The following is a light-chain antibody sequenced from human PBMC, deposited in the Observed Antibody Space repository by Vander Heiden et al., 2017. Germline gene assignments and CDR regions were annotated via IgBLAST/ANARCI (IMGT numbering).Light chain of an antibody. J-gene: IGKJ4*01. Sequence: EIVLTQYPATLSLSPGEKATLSCRASQTVSIYLAWYQQKPGQAPRLLIYDASNRATGIPARFSGSGSGTDFTLTISSLEPEDFAVYYCQHRTNWPLTFGGGTKVEIK. CDR3: QHRTNWPLT. CDR2: DAS. V-gene: IGKV3-11*01. CDR1: QTVSIY.